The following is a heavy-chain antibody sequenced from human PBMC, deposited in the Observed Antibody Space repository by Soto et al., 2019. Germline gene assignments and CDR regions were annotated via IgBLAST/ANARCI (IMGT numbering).Heavy chain of an antibody. CDR1: DDSISAHY. D-gene: IGHD3-10*01. V-gene: IGHV1-2*02. Sequence: ATLKVSCKPSDDSISAHYIQCVRQAPGQGLEWLGWINPRSGATNYAQKFLGRVTMSADTSASTAYMDLARLKSDDTAVYYRVRAQALGFSNWFDPWRRGTLVTVS. CDR2: INPRSGAT. J-gene: IGHJ5*02. CDR3: VRAQALGFSNWFDP.